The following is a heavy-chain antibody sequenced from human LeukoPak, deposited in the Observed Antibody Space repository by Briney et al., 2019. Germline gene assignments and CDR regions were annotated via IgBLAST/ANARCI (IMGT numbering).Heavy chain of an antibody. CDR2: ISYDGSNK. V-gene: IGHV3-30*18. J-gene: IGHJ4*02. CDR3: AKDLQRYLIMPFDY. Sequence: GGSLRLSCAASGFTFSSYGMRWVRQAPGKGLEWVAVISYDGSNKYYADSVKGRFTISRDNSKNTLYLQMNSLRAEDTAVYYCAKDLQRYLIMPFDYWGQGTLVTVSS. D-gene: IGHD2-2*01. CDR1: GFTFSSYG.